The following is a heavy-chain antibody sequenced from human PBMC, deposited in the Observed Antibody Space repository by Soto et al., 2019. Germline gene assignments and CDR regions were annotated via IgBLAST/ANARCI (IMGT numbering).Heavy chain of an antibody. D-gene: IGHD1-1*01. V-gene: IGHV4-34*01. J-gene: IGHJ3*02. Sequence: QVQLQQWGAGLLKPSETLSLTCAVYGGFVSSGSYYWSWIRQPPGKGLEWIGEMSHSGGTHFNPSLNTRVTISVDTSKHQFSLKMNSVTAAYTALYYCARVERGTATTVVDACDILGPGTMVTVSS. CDR3: ARVERGTATTVVDACDI. CDR2: MSHSGGT. CDR1: GGFVSSGSYY.